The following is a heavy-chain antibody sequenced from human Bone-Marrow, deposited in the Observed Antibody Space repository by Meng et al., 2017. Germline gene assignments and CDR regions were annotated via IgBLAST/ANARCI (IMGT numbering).Heavy chain of an antibody. D-gene: IGHD6-13*01. V-gene: IGHV3-15*04. CDR3: ATGAAAADH. CDR1: GFTFSSYA. Sequence: GESLKISCAASGFTFSSYAMSWVRQAPGKGLEWVGRIERKSNGGTAEYAAPVKGRFTISRDDSKNTLYLQMNSLITEDTAVYFCATGAAAADHWGQGSLVTVSS. J-gene: IGHJ4*02. CDR2: IERKSNGGTA.